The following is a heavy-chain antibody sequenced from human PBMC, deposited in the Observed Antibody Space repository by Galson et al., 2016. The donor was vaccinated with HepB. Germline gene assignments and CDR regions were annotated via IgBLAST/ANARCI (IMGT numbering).Heavy chain of an antibody. CDR2: ISPPHTFT. CDR1: GYTLPTYG. J-gene: IGHJ4*02. D-gene: IGHD4-23*01. Sequence: SVKVSCKASGYTLPTYGISWVRQAPGQGLEWMGWISPPHTFTQYAQKFQGRVTLTTDTSTSTAFMDLRGLRSGDTAIYYCARVEPRSGGNDYWGQGTLVTVSS. V-gene: IGHV1-18*01. CDR3: ARVEPRSGGNDY.